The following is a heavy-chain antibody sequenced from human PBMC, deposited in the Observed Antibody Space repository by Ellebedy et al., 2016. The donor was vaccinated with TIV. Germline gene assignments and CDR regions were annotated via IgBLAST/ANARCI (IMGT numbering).Heavy chain of an antibody. D-gene: IGHD3-10*01. CDR1: GFTYDIFW. Sequence: PGGSLRLSCEVYGFTYDIFWMSWVRQAPGKGLEWVANIENDGTDKYYVDSVKGRFTISRDHSKNTLFLEMNRLRAEDTAAYYCARDSYAYDYHVGYNYYGSGSFDYWGQGTLVTVSS. CDR3: ARDSYAYDYHVGYNYYGSGSFDY. CDR2: IENDGTDK. J-gene: IGHJ4*02. V-gene: IGHV3-7*01.